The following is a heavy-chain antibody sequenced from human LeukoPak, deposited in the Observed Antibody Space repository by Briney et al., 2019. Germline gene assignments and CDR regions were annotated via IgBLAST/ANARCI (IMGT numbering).Heavy chain of an antibody. CDR3: ARDSFLMVRGVIITRY. J-gene: IGHJ4*02. Sequence: SETLSLTCTVSSGSISTSNYYWGWIRQPPGKGLEWIGNIFYSGSTYYSPSLKSRATISLDTSRNQFSLKLNSMTAADTAVYYCARDSFLMVRGVIITRYWGQGTLVTVSS. V-gene: IGHV4-39*07. CDR1: SGSISTSNYY. D-gene: IGHD3-10*01. CDR2: IFYSGST.